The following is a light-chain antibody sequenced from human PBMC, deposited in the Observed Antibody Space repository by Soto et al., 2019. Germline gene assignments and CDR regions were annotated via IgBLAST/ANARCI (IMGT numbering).Light chain of an antibody. V-gene: IGKV3-11*01. CDR1: QSIRSD. CDR3: HQFNNWPLT. J-gene: IGKJ4*01. Sequence: EIVLTQSPVTLSLSPGERATLSCRASQSIRSDLAWYQQKPGQAPRLLIYDASNRATDIPARFSGSGSGIDFTLTISSLEPEDFAVYYCHQFNNWPLTFGGGTKVEIK. CDR2: DAS.